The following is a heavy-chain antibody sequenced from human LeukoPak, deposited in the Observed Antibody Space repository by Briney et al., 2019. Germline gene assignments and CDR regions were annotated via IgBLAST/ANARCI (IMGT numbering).Heavy chain of an antibody. CDR2: IYTSGST. Sequence: SETLSLTCTVSGGSISSYYWSWIRQPPGKGLEWIGYIYTSGSTNYNPSLKSRVTMSVDTSKNQFSLKLSSVTAADTAVYYCARDLSIAARPFNWFDPWGQGTLVTVSS. D-gene: IGHD6-6*01. CDR3: ARDLSIAARPFNWFDP. V-gene: IGHV4-4*08. J-gene: IGHJ5*02. CDR1: GGSISSYY.